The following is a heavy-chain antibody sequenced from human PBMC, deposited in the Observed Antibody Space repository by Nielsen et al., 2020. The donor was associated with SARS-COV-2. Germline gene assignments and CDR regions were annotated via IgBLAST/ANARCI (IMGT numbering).Heavy chain of an antibody. CDR1: GGSTSSSSYY. Sequence: SETLSLTCTVSGGSTSSSSYYWGWIRQPPGKGLEWIGSIYYSGSTYYNPSLKSRVTISVDTSKNQFSLKLSSVTAADTAVYSCARLTRRTAMAPGYFDYWGQGTLVTVSS. D-gene: IGHD5-18*01. V-gene: IGHV4-39*01. J-gene: IGHJ4*02. CDR3: ARLTRRTAMAPGYFDY. CDR2: IYYSGST.